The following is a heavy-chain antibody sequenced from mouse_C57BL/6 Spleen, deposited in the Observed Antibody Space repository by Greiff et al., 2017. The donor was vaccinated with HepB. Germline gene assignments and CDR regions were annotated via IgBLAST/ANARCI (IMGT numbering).Heavy chain of an antibody. J-gene: IGHJ4*01. CDR2: ISDGGSYT. D-gene: IGHD3-1*01. CDR1: GFTFSSYA. V-gene: IGHV5-4*01. Sequence: EVQGVESGGGLVKPGGSLKLSCAASGFTFSSYAMSWVRQTPEKRLEWVATISDGGSYTYYPDNVKGRFTISRDNAKNNLYLQMSHLKSEDTAMYSCAREGRGYFSAMDYWGQGTSVTVSS. CDR3: AREGRGYFSAMDY.